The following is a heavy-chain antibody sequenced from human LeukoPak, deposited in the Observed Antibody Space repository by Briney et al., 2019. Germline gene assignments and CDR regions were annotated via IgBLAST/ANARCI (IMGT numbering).Heavy chain of an antibody. CDR2: INPNSGDT. CDR1: GYTFTDYY. J-gene: IGHJ4*02. Sequence: ASVKVSCKTSGYTFTDYYMHWVRQAPGQGLEWMGRINPNSGDTNYAQKFLGRVTMTRDTSISTAYMELSSLTSDDRAVYYCASISEVWSGYYTVHHDYWGQGTLVTVSS. CDR3: ASISEVWSGYYTVHHDY. V-gene: IGHV1-2*02. D-gene: IGHD3-3*01.